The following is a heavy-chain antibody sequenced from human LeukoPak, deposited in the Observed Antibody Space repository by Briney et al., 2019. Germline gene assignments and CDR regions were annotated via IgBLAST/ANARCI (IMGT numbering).Heavy chain of an antibody. CDR2: INHNGNVN. D-gene: IGHD2-2*01. V-gene: IGHV3-7*01. J-gene: IGHJ3*02. CDR3: VRDCSDAGCYASAFDI. CDR1: GFTFSSYW. Sequence: PGGSLRLSCAASGFTFSSYWMNWARQAPGKGLEWVASINHNGNVNYYVDSVKGRFTISRDNTKNTLYLQMISLRAEDTAVYYCVRDCSDAGCYASAFDIWGRGTMVTVSS.